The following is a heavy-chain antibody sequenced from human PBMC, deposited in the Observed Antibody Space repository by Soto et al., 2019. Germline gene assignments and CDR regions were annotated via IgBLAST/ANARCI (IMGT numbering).Heavy chain of an antibody. V-gene: IGHV5-51*01. J-gene: IGHJ6*02. Sequence: GESLKMSCKGSGYSFTSYLVGWVRQMPGKGLEWLGIIYPGDSDTRYSPHFQGQLTISADKSISTPYMQWRSLKASDTAMYYCARRYYYGSGSYLNIFYGMDVGGQGTTVTVYS. CDR3: ARRYYYGSGSYLNIFYGMDV. CDR2: IYPGDSDT. CDR1: GYSFTSYL. D-gene: IGHD3-10*01.